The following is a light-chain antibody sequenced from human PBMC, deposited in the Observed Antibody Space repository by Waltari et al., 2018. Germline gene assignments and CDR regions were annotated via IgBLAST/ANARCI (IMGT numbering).Light chain of an antibody. J-gene: IGLJ2*01. Sequence: QSVLTQPPSASGTPGQRVTISCSGSNSNIGSNDVYWYQQFPGTTPKVLIQRNHPCPSWVPGLGSGSKCGSSSSLAVSGLLSEDEADYYCVAWDDSLSGPAFGGGTKLTVL. CDR1: NSNIGSND. CDR2: RNH. V-gene: IGLV1-47*01. CDR3: VAWDDSLSGPA.